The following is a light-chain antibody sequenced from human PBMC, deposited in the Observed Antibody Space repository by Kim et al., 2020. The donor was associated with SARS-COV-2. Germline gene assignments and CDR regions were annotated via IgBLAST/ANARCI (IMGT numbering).Light chain of an antibody. Sequence: SPGERATLTCRASQTVGYYLAWYQQKPGQAPRLLIYDASNRAPGIPARFSGSGSGTDFTLTISSLEPEDFAVYYCQQRDNWPLTFGGGTKVDIK. CDR1: QTVGYY. CDR3: QQRDNWPLT. CDR2: DAS. J-gene: IGKJ4*01. V-gene: IGKV3-11*01.